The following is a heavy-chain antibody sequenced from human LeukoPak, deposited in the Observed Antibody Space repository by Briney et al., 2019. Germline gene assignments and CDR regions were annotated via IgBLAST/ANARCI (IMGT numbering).Heavy chain of an antibody. CDR2: ISAYNGNT. V-gene: IGHV1-18*01. J-gene: IGHJ2*01. D-gene: IGHD3-10*01. Sequence: ASVTVSCKASGYTFTSYAMHWVRQAPGQGLEWMGWISAYNGNTNYAQKLQGRVTMTTDTSTSTAYMELRSLRSDDTAVYYCARDHLGLLWRYFDLWGRGTLVTVSS. CDR3: ARDHLGLLWRYFDL. CDR1: GYTFTSYA.